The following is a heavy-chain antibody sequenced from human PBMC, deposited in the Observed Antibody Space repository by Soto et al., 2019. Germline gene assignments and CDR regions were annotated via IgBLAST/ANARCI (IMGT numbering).Heavy chain of an antibody. Sequence: GESLKISCKSSGYSFTSYWIGWVRQMPGKGLEWMGIIYPGDSDTRYSPSLQGQVTISADKSLSTAYLQWSRLKASETDMYYCARQTILTNYYVLIDYWGQGTLVTAPQ. CDR1: GYSFTSYW. CDR3: ARQTILTNYYVLIDY. D-gene: IGHD3-9*01. J-gene: IGHJ4*02. CDR2: IYPGDSDT. V-gene: IGHV5-51*01.